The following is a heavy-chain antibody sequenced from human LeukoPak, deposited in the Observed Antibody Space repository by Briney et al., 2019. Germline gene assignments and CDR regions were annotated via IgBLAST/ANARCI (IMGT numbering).Heavy chain of an antibody. D-gene: IGHD1-26*01. Sequence: GGSLRLSCAASGIIFSNYAMHWVRQGPGKGLQCIATISSNGGSTYYANSVKGRFTISRDNSKNTLYPQMGSLRAEDMAVYYCARGRQGAKTRYFDLWGRGTRVTVSS. CDR2: ISSNGGST. V-gene: IGHV3-64*01. CDR3: ARGRQGAKTRYFDL. J-gene: IGHJ2*01. CDR1: GIIFSNYA.